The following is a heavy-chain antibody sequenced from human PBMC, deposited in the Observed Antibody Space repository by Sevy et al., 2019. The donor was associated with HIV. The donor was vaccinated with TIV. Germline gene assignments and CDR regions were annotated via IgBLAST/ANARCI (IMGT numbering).Heavy chain of an antibody. D-gene: IGHD2-2*01. CDR2: IKRDGSEK. V-gene: IGHV3-7*03. J-gene: IGHJ6*02. CDR3: ARDCSSTSCLWGMDV. CDR1: GFTFSNYW. Sequence: GGSLRLSCAASGFTFSNYWMSWVRQAPGKGLEWVANIKRDGSEKYYVASVKSRFTISRDNAKNSLYLQMNSLRAEDTVVYYCARDCSSTSCLWGMDVWGQGTTVTVSS.